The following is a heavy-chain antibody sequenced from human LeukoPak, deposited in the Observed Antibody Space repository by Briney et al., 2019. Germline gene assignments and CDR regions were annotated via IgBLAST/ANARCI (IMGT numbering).Heavy chain of an antibody. V-gene: IGHV3-53*01. J-gene: IGHJ3*02. Sequence: GGSLRLSSAASGFTVSSNYMSWVRQAPGKGLEWVSVIYSGGSTYYADSVKGRFTISRDNSKNTLYLQMNSLRAEDTAVYYCARDRSGYQAFDIWGQGTMLTVSS. CDR3: ARDRSGYQAFDI. D-gene: IGHD5-12*01. CDR1: GFTVSSNY. CDR2: IYSGGST.